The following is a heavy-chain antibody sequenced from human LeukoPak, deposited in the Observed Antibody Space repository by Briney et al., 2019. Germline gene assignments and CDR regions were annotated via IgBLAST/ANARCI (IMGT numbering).Heavy chain of an antibody. J-gene: IGHJ3*02. D-gene: IGHD3-10*01. V-gene: IGHV1-69*13. Sequence: GASVKVSCKASGGTFSSYAISWVRQAPGQGLEWMGGIIPIFGTANYAQKFQGRVTITADESTSTAYMELSSLRSEDTAVYYCARDSRHRPTYYYGSGSLGAFDIWGQGTMVTVSS. CDR3: ARDSRHRPTYYYGSGSLGAFDI. CDR1: GGTFSSYA. CDR2: IIPIFGTA.